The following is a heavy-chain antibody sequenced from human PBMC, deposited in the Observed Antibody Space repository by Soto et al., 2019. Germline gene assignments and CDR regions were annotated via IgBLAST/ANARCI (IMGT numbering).Heavy chain of an antibody. CDR3: AKDQYSSSWNYYYYGMDV. Sequence: PGGSLRLSCEASGFFFSDYYMSWIRQAPGKGLETLCYISGSGGSTYYADSVKGRFTISRDNSKNTLYLQMNSLRAEDTAVYYCAKDQYSSSWNYYYYGMDVWGQGTTVTVSS. V-gene: IGHV3-23*01. J-gene: IGHJ6*02. CDR1: GFFFSDYY. D-gene: IGHD6-13*01. CDR2: ISGSGGST.